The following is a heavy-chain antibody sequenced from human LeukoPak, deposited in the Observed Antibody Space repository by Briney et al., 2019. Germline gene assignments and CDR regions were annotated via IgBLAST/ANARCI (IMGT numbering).Heavy chain of an antibody. CDR3: ARLAAISGSDYPDD. CDR1: GGSISSYY. Sequence: SETLSLTCTVSGGSISSYYWSWIRQPPGKGLEWIGYIYYSGNTIYNPSLRSRVTISADTSKNHFSLRLRSVTAADTAVYYCARLAAISGSDYPDDWGQGTLVTVSS. CDR2: IYYSGNT. D-gene: IGHD1-26*01. J-gene: IGHJ4*02. V-gene: IGHV4-59*08.